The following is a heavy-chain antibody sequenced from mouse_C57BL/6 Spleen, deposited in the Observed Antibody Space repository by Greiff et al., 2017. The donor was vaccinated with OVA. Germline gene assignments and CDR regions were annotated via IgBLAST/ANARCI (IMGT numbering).Heavy chain of an antibody. CDR3: AKGQLRLLAMDC. V-gene: IGHV2-5*01. J-gene: IGHJ4*01. CDR2: IWRGGST. Sequence: VKLVESGPGLVQPSQSLSITCTVSGFSLTSYGVHWVRQSPGKGLEWLGVIWRGGSTDYNAAFMSRLSITKDNSKSQVFFKMNSLQADDTAIYYCAKGQLRLLAMDCWGQGTSVTVSS. D-gene: IGHD3-2*02. CDR1: GFSLTSYG.